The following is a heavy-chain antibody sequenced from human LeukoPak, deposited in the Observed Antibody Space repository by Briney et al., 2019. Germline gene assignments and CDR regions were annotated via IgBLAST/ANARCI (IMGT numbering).Heavy chain of an antibody. CDR2: INSDGSST. J-gene: IGHJ4*02. CDR1: GFTFSSYW. D-gene: IGHD6-13*01. CDR3: ARDNGAAAGDY. Sequence: PGGSLRLSCAASGFTFSSYWMHWVRQAPGKGLVWVSRINSDGSSTSYPDSVKGRFTISRDNDKNTLYLKMNSLRAEDTAVYVCARDNGAAAGDYWGQGTLVTVSS. V-gene: IGHV3-74*01.